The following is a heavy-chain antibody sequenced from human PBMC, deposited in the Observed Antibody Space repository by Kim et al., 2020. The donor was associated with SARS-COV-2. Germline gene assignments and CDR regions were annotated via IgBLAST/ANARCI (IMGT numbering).Heavy chain of an antibody. CDR1: GFTFSSYA. CDR2: ITGSGYST. Sequence: GGSLRLSCVSSGFTFSSYAMSWVRQAPGKGLEWVSAITGSGYSTYYADSVKGRFTISRDNSKNTLYLQMNSLRVEDTAGYYCAKARPTDCWSGYWGQFDYWGQGTLVTVSS. J-gene: IGHJ4*02. D-gene: IGHD3-3*01. V-gene: IGHV3-23*01. CDR3: AKARPTDCWSGYWGQFDY.